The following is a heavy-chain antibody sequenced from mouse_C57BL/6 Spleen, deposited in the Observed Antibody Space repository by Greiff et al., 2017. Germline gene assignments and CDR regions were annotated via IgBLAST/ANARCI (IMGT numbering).Heavy chain of an antibody. D-gene: IGHD1-1*01. CDR1: GYTFTNYW. CDR3: ARMGIDYYGSSYRYFDV. V-gene: IGHV1-63*01. J-gene: IGHJ1*03. Sequence: VQLQQSGAELVRPGTSVKMSCKASGYTFTNYWIGWAKQRPGHGLEWIGDIYPGGGYTNYNEKFKGKATLTADKSSSTAYMQFSSLTSEDSAIYYCARMGIDYYGSSYRYFDVWGTGTTVTVSS. CDR2: IYPGGGYT.